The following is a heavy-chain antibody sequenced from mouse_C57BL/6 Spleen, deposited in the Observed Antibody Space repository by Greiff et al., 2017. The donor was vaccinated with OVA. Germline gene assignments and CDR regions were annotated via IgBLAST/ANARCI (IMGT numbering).Heavy chain of an antibody. CDR3: AREVYYYGRGFAY. V-gene: IGHV1-26*01. D-gene: IGHD1-1*01. J-gene: IGHJ3*01. CDR1: GYMFTDYY. CDR2: INPNNGGT. Sequence: EVQLQQSGPELVKPGASVKISCKASGYMFTDYYMNWVKQSHGKSLEWIGDINPNNGGTSYNQKFKGKATLTVDKSSSTAYMELRSLTSEDSAVYYCAREVYYYGRGFAYWGQGTLVTVSA.